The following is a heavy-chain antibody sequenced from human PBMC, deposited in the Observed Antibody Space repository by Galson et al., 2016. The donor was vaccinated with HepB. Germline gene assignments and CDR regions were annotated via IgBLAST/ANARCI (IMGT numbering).Heavy chain of an antibody. Sequence: SLRLSCAASGFTFSNFGMSWVRQAPGKGLEWVSSINGTGDETYHADSVKGRFTISRDTPKNTLYLQMNSLTAADTAVYYCAKATRGIRGVRIYGMDVWGQGTTVTVS. CDR3: AKATRGIRGVRIYGMDV. D-gene: IGHD3-10*01. CDR2: INGTGDET. J-gene: IGHJ6*02. CDR1: GFTFSNFG. V-gene: IGHV3-23*01.